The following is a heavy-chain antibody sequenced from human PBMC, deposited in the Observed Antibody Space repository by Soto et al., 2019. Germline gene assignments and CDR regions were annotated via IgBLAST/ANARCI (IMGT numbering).Heavy chain of an antibody. CDR1: GFTFSSYA. CDR2: ISSNGGST. Sequence: GESLKISCSASGFTFSSYAMHWVRQAPGKGLEYVSAISSNGGSTYYADSVKGRFTISRDNSKNTLYLQMSSLRAEDTAVYYCVKVPPRAATGTVYWGQGTLVTVSS. J-gene: IGHJ4*02. V-gene: IGHV3-64D*08. D-gene: IGHD6-13*01. CDR3: VKVPPRAATGTVY.